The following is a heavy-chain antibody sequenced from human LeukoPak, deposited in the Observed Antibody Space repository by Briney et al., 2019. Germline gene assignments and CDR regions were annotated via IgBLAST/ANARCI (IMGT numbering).Heavy chain of an antibody. CDR1: GFTFSSYA. Sequence: GGSLRLSCAASGFTFSSYAMHWVRQAPGKGLEWVAVISYDGSNKYYADSVKGRFTISRDNSKNTLYLQMNSLRAEDTAVYYCARGHSYYGPGSYSYWGQGTLVTVSS. D-gene: IGHD3-10*01. J-gene: IGHJ4*02. CDR2: ISYDGSNK. CDR3: ARGHSYYGPGSYSY. V-gene: IGHV3-30*04.